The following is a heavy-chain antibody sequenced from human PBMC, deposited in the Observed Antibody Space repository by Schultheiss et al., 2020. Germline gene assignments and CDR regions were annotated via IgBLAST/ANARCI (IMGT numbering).Heavy chain of an antibody. Sequence: GGSLRLSCTASGFTFGDYAMSWVRQAPGKGLEWVGFIRSKAYGGTTEYAASVKGRFTISRDDSKSIAYLQMNSLKTEDTAVYYCTRDSGVEWLLVVYAQYGMDVWGQGTTVTVSS. J-gene: IGHJ6*02. CDR1: GFTFGDYA. CDR2: IRSKAYGGTT. D-gene: IGHD2-8*02. CDR3: TRDSGVEWLLVVYAQYGMDV. V-gene: IGHV3-49*04.